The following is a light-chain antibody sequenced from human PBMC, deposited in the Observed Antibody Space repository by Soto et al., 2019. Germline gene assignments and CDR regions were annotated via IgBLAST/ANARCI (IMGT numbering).Light chain of an antibody. CDR2: DVT. J-gene: IGLJ1*01. CDR1: SSYVGGYNY. CDR3: SSYTTSNTRQIV. Sequence: QSVLTQPASVSGSPGQSITISCTGTSSYVGGYNYVSWYQHHPGKAPKLIIYDVTSRPSGVSNPFSGSKSGNTASLTISGLQPEDEADYYCSSYTTSNTRQIVFGTGTKVTVL. V-gene: IGLV2-14*03.